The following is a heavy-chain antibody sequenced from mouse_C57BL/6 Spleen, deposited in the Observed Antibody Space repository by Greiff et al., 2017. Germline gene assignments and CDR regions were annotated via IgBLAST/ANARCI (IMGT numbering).Heavy chain of an antibody. CDR2: IYPGSGST. V-gene: IGHV1-55*01. D-gene: IGHD2-1*01. CDR1: GYTFTSYW. Sequence: VQLQQPGAELVKPGASVKMSCKASGYTFTSYWITWVKQRPGQGLEWIGDIYPGSGSTNYNEKFKSKATLTVDTSSSTAYMQLSSLTSEDSAVYYCARGIYYGNEAWFAYWGQGTLVTVSA. CDR3: ARGIYYGNEAWFAY. J-gene: IGHJ3*01.